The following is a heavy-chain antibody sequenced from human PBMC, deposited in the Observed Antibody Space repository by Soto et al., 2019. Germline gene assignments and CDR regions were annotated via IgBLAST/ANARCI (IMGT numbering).Heavy chain of an antibody. Sequence: ASVKVSCKASGYTFTGYYMHWVRQAPGQGLEWMGWINPNSGGTNYAQKFQGWVTMTRDTSISTAYMELSRLRSDDTAVYYCASSAIEAAEANGFDPWGQGTLVPVSS. CDR3: ASSAIEAAEANGFDP. CDR2: INPNSGGT. CDR1: GYTFTGYY. V-gene: IGHV1-2*04. J-gene: IGHJ5*02. D-gene: IGHD6-13*01.